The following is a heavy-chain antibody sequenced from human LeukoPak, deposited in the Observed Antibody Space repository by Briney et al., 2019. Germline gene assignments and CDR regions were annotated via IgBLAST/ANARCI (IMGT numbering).Heavy chain of an antibody. V-gene: IGHV3-30-3*01. CDR2: ISYDGSSK. D-gene: IGHD1-26*01. CDR1: GFTFSSYA. CDR3: ARVSLSWYSGSYYSDY. Sequence: GGSLRLSCAASGFTFSSYAMHWVRQAPGKGLEWVAVISYDGSSKYYADSVKGRFTISRDNSKNTLYLQMNSLRAEDTAVYYCARVSLSWYSGSYYSDYWGQGTLVTVSS. J-gene: IGHJ4*02.